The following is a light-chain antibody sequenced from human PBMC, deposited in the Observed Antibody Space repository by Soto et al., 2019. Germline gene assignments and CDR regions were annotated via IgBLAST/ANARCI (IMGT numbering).Light chain of an antibody. CDR1: SSDVGGYNY. J-gene: IGLJ2*01. V-gene: IGLV2-14*01. Sequence: QSALTQPASVSGSPGQSITISCTGTSSDVGGYNYVSWYQQHPGKAPKLMIYDVSNRPSGVSNRFSGSKSGNTASLTISGLQAEDEADYYCSSYTSSRLVVFGGWTKLTVL. CDR3: SSYTSSRLVV. CDR2: DVS.